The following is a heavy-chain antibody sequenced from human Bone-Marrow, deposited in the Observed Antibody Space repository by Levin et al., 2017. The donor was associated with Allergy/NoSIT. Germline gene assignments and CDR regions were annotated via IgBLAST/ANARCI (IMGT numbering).Heavy chain of an antibody. Sequence: GGSLRLSCKGSGFRFGAYAMTWFRQAPGKGLEWLAFMRSTVDGVKSEYAASVRGRITISRDDSKGIAFLQINSLKTEDTAVYYCTRGFPEIVVPLDYFEHWGQGTLVTVSS. V-gene: IGHV3-49*03. CDR3: TRGFPEIVVPLDYFEH. CDR1: GFRFGAYA. D-gene: IGHD2-15*01. CDR2: MRSTVDGVKS. J-gene: IGHJ4*02.